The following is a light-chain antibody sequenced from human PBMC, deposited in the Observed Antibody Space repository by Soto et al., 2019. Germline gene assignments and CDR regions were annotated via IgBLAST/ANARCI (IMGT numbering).Light chain of an antibody. CDR1: SSNIGAGYD. Sequence: QSVLTQPTSLSGAPGQRVTPSCSGSSSNIGAGYDVHWYQQLPGTAPKLLIYGNSNRPSGVPDRFSGSKSGTSASLAITGLQAEDEADYYCQSYDSSLSGYVFGTGTKVTVL. CDR3: QSYDSSLSGYV. CDR2: GNS. J-gene: IGLJ1*01. V-gene: IGLV1-40*01.